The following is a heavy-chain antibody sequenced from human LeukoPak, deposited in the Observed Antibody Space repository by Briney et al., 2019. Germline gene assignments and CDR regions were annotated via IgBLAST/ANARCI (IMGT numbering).Heavy chain of an antibody. J-gene: IGHJ6*03. CDR1: GFTFSDYY. Sequence: GSLRLSCAASGFTFSDYYMSWIRQPPGKGLEWIGSIYYSGSTYYNPSLKSRVTISVDTSKNQFSLKLSSVTAADTAVYYCARQVVEGYTYYYYMDVWGKGTTVTVSS. CDR3: ARQVVEGYTYYYYMDV. CDR2: IYYSGST. D-gene: IGHD2-15*01. V-gene: IGHV4-39*01.